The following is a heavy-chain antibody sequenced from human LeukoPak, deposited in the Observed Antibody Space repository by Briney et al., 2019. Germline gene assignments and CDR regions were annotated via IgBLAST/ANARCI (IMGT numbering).Heavy chain of an antibody. J-gene: IGHJ4*02. CDR3: AKDTGPYYYDSSGYCDY. CDR2: ISWNSGSI. CDR1: GFTFDDYA. D-gene: IGHD3-22*01. V-gene: IGHV3-9*01. Sequence: GGSLRLSCAASGFTFDDYAMHWVRQAPGKGLEWVSGISWNSGSIGYADSVKGRFTISRDNAKNSLYLQMNSLRAEDTALYYCAKDTGPYYYDSSGYCDYWAREPWSPSPQ.